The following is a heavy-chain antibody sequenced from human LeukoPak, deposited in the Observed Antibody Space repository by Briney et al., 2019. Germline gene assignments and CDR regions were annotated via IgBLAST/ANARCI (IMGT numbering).Heavy chain of an antibody. D-gene: IGHD3-10*01. Sequence: ASVKVSCKASGYSFTSYYLHWVRQAPGQGLEWMGIINPSGGSTSYAQKFQGRVSMTRDTSTSTVYMELSSLRSEDTAVYYCARDSGKNNPKCGMDVWGQGTTVTVSS. CDR2: INPSGGST. CDR3: ARDSGKNNPKCGMDV. CDR1: GYSFTSYY. V-gene: IGHV1-46*01. J-gene: IGHJ6*02.